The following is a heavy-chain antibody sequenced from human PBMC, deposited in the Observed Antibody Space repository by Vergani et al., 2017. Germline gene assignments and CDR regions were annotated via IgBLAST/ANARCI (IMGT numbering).Heavy chain of an antibody. CDR2: FDPEDGET. CDR1: GYTLTELS. CDR3: ATELLYESSAHPKPYYYYGMDV. V-gene: IGHV1-24*01. D-gene: IGHD3-22*01. J-gene: IGHJ6*02. Sequence: QVQLVQSGAEVKKPGASVKVSCKVSGYTLTELSMHWVRQAPGKGLEWMGGFDPEDGETIYAQKFQGRVTMTEDTSTDTAYMELSSLRSEDTAVYYCATELLYESSAHPKPYYYYGMDVWGQGTTVTVSS.